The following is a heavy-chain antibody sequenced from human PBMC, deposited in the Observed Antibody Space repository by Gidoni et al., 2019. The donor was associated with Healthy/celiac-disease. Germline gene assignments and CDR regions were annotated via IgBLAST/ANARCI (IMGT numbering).Heavy chain of an antibody. CDR2: INHSGST. Sequence: QVQLQQWGAGLLKPSETLSLTCAVYGGSFSGYYWSWIRPPPGKGLEWIGEINHSGSTNYNPSLKSRVTISVDTSKNQFSLKLSSVTAADTAVYYCARRGGDPYNWFDPWGQGTLVTVSS. CDR3: ARRGGDPYNWFDP. J-gene: IGHJ5*02. CDR1: GGSFSGYY. V-gene: IGHV4-34*01. D-gene: IGHD2-21*02.